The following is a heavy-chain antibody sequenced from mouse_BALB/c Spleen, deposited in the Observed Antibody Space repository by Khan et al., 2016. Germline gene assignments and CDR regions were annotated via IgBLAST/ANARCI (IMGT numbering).Heavy chain of an antibody. V-gene: IGHV1-84*02. CDR2: IYPGRGNT. CDR3: ARWKLRLRFAY. CDR1: GYTFTDYY. Sequence: QVRLQQSGPELVKPGASVKISCKASGYTFTDYYVNWVKQKPGQGLEWIGWIYPGRGNTKYNEKFKGKATLTVDTSSSTAYLQLSSLTSEDTSVYYCARWKLRLRFAYWGQGTLVTVSA. D-gene: IGHD1-2*01. J-gene: IGHJ3*01.